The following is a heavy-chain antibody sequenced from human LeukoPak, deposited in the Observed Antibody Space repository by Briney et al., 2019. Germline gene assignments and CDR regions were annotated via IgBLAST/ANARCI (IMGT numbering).Heavy chain of an antibody. CDR2: INHSGST. J-gene: IGHJ2*01. CDR3: ARHQSYCGGDCYPGYFDL. D-gene: IGHD2-21*02. V-gene: IGHV4-34*01. CDR1: GGSFSGYY. Sequence: PSETLSLTCAVYGGSFSGYYWSWIRQPPGRGLEWIGEINHSGSTNYNPSLKSRVTISVDTSKNQFSLKLSSVTAADTAVYYCARHQSYCGGDCYPGYFDLWGRGTLVTVSS.